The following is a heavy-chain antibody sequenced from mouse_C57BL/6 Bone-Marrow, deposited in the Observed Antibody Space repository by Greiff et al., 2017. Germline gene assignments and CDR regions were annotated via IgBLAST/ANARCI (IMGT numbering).Heavy chain of an antibody. CDR2: IDPDNGDT. V-gene: IGHV14-4*01. Sequence: VQLQQSGAELVRPGASVKLSCTASGFNIKDDYMPWVKQRPEQGLEWIGWIDPDNGDTEYASKFQGKATITADTSSNTAYLQLSSLTSEDTAVYYCTTGWLPHYYAMDYWGQGTSVTVSS. CDR3: TTGWLPHYYAMDY. CDR1: GFNIKDDY. D-gene: IGHD2-3*01. J-gene: IGHJ4*01.